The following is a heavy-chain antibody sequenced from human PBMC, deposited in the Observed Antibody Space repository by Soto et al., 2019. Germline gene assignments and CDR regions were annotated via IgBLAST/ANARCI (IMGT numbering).Heavy chain of an antibody. CDR2: TYYRSKWYN. CDR3: ARDRTAAGLYYYYGMDV. J-gene: IGHJ6*02. V-gene: IGHV6-1*01. D-gene: IGHD6-13*01. Sequence: SQTLSLTCAISGDSVSSNSAAWNWIRQSPSRGLEWLGRTYYRSKWYNDYAVSVKSRITINPDTSKNQFSLQLNSVTPEDTAVYYCARDRTAAGLYYYYGMDVWGQGTTVTVSS. CDR1: GDSVSSNSAA.